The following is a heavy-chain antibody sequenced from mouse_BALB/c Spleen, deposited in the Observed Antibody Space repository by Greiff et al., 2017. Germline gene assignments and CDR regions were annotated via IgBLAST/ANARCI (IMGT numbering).Heavy chain of an antibody. CDR2: IWAGGST. J-gene: IGHJ3*01. CDR3: AREGTMIGRFVY. CDR1: GFSLTSYG. D-gene: IGHD2-4*01. Sequence: VQLQESGPGLVAPSQSLSITCTVSGFSLTSYGVHWVRQPPGKGLEWLGVIWAGGSTNYNSALMSRLSISKDNSKSQVFLKMNSLQTDDTAMYSVAREGTMIGRFVYGAKGLWSLSLQ. V-gene: IGHV2-9*02.